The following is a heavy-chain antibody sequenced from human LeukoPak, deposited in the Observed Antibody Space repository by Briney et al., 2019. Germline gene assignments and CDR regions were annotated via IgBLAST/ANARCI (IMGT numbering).Heavy chain of an antibody. CDR1: GGTFSSYA. J-gene: IGHJ4*02. V-gene: IGHV1-69*05. D-gene: IGHD2-21*02. CDR3: ATELAYCGGDCYSGFDY. CDR2: ITPIFGTA. Sequence: SVKVSCKASGGTFSSYAISWVRQAPGQGLEWMGGITPIFGTANYAQKFQGRVTITTDESTSTAYMELSSLRSEDTAVYYCATELAYCGGDCYSGFDYWGQGTLVTVSS.